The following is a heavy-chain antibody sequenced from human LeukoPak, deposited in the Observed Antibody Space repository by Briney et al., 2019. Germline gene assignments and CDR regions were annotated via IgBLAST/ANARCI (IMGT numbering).Heavy chain of an antibody. Sequence: SETLSLTCTVSGGSISSYYWSWVRQPPGKGLEWIGYVHYSGSTKYNPSLKSRVTISVDTSKNQFSLKLSSVTAADTAVYYCARGLSLGYFDWLSLGYWGQGTLVTVSS. J-gene: IGHJ4*02. CDR1: GGSISSYY. D-gene: IGHD3-9*01. CDR3: ARGLSLGYFDWLSLGY. V-gene: IGHV4-59*12. CDR2: VHYSGST.